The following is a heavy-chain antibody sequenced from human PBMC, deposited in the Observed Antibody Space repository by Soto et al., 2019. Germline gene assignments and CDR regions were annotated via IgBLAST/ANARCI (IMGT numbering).Heavy chain of an antibody. J-gene: IGHJ3*01. CDR3: AREKPGEGLRAFDV. CDR1: GFTFSSYA. D-gene: IGHD7-27*01. CDR2: ISGSGGST. V-gene: IGHV3-23*01. Sequence: PGGSLRLSCAASGFTFSSYAMSWVRQAPVKGLEWVSAISGSGGSTYYPGSVRGRFTISRDSARNSLYLQISNLRAEDTAVYYCAREKPGEGLRAFDVWGQGTAVTVSS.